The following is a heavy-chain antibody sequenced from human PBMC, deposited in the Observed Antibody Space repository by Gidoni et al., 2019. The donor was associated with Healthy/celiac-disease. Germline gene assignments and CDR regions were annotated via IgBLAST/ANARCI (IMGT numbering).Heavy chain of an antibody. Sequence: EVQLVESGGGLVQPGRSLRLSCAASGFTFDDPAMHWVRQAPGKGLGWVSGISWNSGSIGYADSVKGRFTISRDNAKSSLYLQMNSLRAEDTALYYCAKDLAARGKDYYYGMDVWGQGTTVTVSS. D-gene: IGHD6-6*01. J-gene: IGHJ6*02. CDR1: GFTFDDPA. CDR2: ISWNSGSI. CDR3: AKDLAARGKDYYYGMDV. V-gene: IGHV3-9*01.